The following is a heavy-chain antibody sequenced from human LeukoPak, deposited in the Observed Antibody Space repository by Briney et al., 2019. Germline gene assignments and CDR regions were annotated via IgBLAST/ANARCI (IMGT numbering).Heavy chain of an antibody. CDR1: GFTFSSYS. J-gene: IGHJ4*02. CDR2: ISSSSSYI. V-gene: IGHV3-21*06. CDR3: ARDRDQLRYFDWSLDY. D-gene: IGHD3-9*01. Sequence: GGSLSLSCAASGFTFSSYSMTWVRQAPGKGLEWVSSISSSSSYIYYADSVKGRFTISRDNAKNSLHLQMNSLRAEDTTVYYCARDRDQLRYFDWSLDYWGQGTLVTVSS.